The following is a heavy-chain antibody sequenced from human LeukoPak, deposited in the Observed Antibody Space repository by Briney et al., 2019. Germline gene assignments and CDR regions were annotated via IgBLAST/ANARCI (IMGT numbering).Heavy chain of an antibody. CDR3: AAEPDDYYFDY. CDR2: IIPIFGTA. CDR1: GGTFSSYA. J-gene: IGHJ4*02. D-gene: IGHD3-16*01. V-gene: IGHV1-69*13. Sequence: GASVKVSCKASGGTFSSYAISWVRQATGQGLEWMGGIIPIFGTANYAQKFQGRVTITADESTSTAYMELSSLRSEDTAVYYCAAEPDDYYFDYWGQGTLVTVSS.